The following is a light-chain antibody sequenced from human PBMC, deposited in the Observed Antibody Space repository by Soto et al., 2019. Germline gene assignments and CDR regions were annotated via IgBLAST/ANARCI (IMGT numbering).Light chain of an antibody. J-gene: IGKJ1*01. CDR2: SAS. CDR3: QQSHNTPLT. Sequence: DIQMTQSPSSLSASVGDRVTITCRASQGVGSYLNWYQQKPGKAPTLLIYSASELQSGVSSRFSGSGSGTDFTLTIRNLQPEDFAVYYCQQSHNTPLTFGQGTKV. CDR1: QGVGSY. V-gene: IGKV1-39*01.